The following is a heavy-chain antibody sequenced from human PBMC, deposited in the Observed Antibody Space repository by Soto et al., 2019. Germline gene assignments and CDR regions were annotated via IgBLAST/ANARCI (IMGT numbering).Heavy chain of an antibody. V-gene: IGHV1-46*01. Sequence: ASVKVSCKASGYTFTSYYMHWVRQAPGQGLEWMGIINPSGGSTSYAQKFQGRVTMTRDTSTSTVYMELSSLRSEDTAVYYCARDQRYYYDSSGFDPWGQGTLVTVSS. D-gene: IGHD3-22*01. CDR1: GYTFTSYY. CDR3: ARDQRYYYDSSGFDP. CDR2: INPSGGST. J-gene: IGHJ5*02.